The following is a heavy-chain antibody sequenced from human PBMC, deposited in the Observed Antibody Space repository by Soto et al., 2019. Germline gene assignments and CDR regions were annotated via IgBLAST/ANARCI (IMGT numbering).Heavy chain of an antibody. CDR3: ANQVRGFGGSWFDP. D-gene: IGHD2-15*01. CDR2: IIPIFGTA. V-gene: IGHV1-69*13. CDR1: GGTFSSYA. J-gene: IGHJ5*02. Sequence: SVKVSCKASGGTFSSYAISWVRQAPGQGLEWMGGIIPIFGTANYAQKFQGRVTITADESTSTAYMELSSLRSEDTAVYYCANQVRGFGGSWFDPWGQGTLGTVSS.